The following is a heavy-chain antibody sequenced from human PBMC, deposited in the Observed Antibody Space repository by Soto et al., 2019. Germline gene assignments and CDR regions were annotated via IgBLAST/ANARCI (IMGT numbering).Heavy chain of an antibody. CDR2: INPNSGGT. CDR1: GYTFTGYY. CDR3: ARERRSIAAAGSYDYYYYGMDV. D-gene: IGHD6-13*01. V-gene: IGHV1-2*04. J-gene: IGHJ6*02. Sequence: ASVKVSCKASGYTFTGYYMHWVRQAPGQGLEWMGWINPNSGGTNYAQKFQGWVTMTRDTSISTAYMELSRLRSDDTAVYYCARERRSIAAAGSYDYYYYGMDVWGQGTTVTVSS.